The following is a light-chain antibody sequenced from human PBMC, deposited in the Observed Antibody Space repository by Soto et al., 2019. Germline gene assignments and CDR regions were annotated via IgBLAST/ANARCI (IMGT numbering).Light chain of an antibody. Sequence: QSALTQPASVSGSPGQSITISCTGTSNDVGRYNLVSWYQQQPGKAPKLMIYEVTKRPSGVSSRFSGSKSGSTASLTISGLQAEDEGDYYCCSYAGIYVFGTGTQLTVL. J-gene: IGLJ1*01. CDR2: EVT. CDR1: SNDVGRYNL. CDR3: CSYAGIYV. V-gene: IGLV2-23*02.